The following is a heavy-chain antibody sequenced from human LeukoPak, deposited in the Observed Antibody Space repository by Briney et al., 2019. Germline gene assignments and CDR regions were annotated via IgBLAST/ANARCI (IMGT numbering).Heavy chain of an antibody. Sequence: GGSLRLSCAASGFTVSSSYMSWVRQAPGKGLEWVSVIYSGGSTYYADSVKGRFTISRDNSKNTLYLQMNSLRAEDTAVYYCASYSMTKYYFDYWGQGTLVTVSS. CDR1: GFTVSSSY. J-gene: IGHJ4*02. CDR3: ASYSMTKYYFDY. CDR2: IYSGGST. V-gene: IGHV3-53*01. D-gene: IGHD2-15*01.